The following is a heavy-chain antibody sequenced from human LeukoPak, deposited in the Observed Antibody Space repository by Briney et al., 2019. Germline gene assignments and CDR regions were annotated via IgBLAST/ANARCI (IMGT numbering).Heavy chain of an antibody. CDR2: ISGSGGST. CDR3: AKDLIGYGSGTSRIFDY. J-gene: IGHJ4*02. V-gene: IGHV3-23*01. CDR1: GFTFSSYA. D-gene: IGHD3-10*01. Sequence: PGGSLRLSCAASGFTFSSYAMSWVRQAPGKGLEWVSAISGSGGSTYYADSVKGRFTISRDNSKNTLYLQMNSLRAEDTAVYYRAKDLIGYGSGTSRIFDYWGQGTLVTVSS.